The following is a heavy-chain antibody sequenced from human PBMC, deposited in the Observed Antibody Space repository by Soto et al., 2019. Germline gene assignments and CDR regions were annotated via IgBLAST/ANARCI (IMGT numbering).Heavy chain of an antibody. D-gene: IGHD5-12*01. J-gene: IGHJ4*02. Sequence: QVQLVESGGGVVQPGRSLRLSCAASGSTFSSYGMHWVRQAPGKGLEWVAVISYDGSNKYYADSVKGRFTISRDNSKNTLYLQMNSLRAEDTAVYYCAKESGYSGYDPGPFDYWGQGTLVTVSS. V-gene: IGHV3-30*18. CDR3: AKESGYSGYDPGPFDY. CDR1: GSTFSSYG. CDR2: ISYDGSNK.